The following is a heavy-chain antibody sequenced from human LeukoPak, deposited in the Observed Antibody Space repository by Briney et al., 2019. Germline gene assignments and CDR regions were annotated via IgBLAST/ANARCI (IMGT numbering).Heavy chain of an antibody. CDR1: GGSISSYY. Sequence: PSETLSLTCTVSGGSISSYYWSWIRQPPGKGLEWIGYIYYSGSTNYNPSLKSRVTISVDTSKNQFSLKLSSVTAAVTAVYYCARDVVPADWGQGTLVTVSS. D-gene: IGHD2-2*01. CDR2: IYYSGST. V-gene: IGHV4-59*01. J-gene: IGHJ4*02. CDR3: ARDVVPAD.